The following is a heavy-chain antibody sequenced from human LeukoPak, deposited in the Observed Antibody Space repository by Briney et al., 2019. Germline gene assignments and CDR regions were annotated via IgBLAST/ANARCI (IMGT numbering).Heavy chain of an antibody. V-gene: IGHV4-38-2*02. D-gene: IGHD4-23*01. CDR1: GYSISNLYY. J-gene: IGHJ3*02. CDR3: ARDLKFPVYGGNDWGAFDI. CDR2: IYYSGIT. Sequence: SETLSLTCSVSGYSISNLYYWGWIRQSPGKGLEWIGSIYYSGITYYNPSLKSRVTMSLDTSKNQFSLKLNSVTAADTAVYYCARDLKFPVYGGNDWGAFDIWGQGTMVTVSS.